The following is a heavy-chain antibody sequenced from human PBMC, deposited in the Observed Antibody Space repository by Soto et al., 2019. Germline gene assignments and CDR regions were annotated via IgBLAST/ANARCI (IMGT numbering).Heavy chain of an antibody. Sequence: PSETLSLTCTVSGGSISSSSYYWGWIRQPPGKGLEWIGTIYYSGSTYYNPSLKSRVTISVDTSQNQFSLKLSSVTAADTAVYYCARLGRIRHIYGSLDYWGQGTLVTVSS. CDR2: IYYSGST. D-gene: IGHD5-18*01. CDR3: ARLGRIRHIYGSLDY. V-gene: IGHV4-39*01. J-gene: IGHJ4*02. CDR1: GGSISSSSYY.